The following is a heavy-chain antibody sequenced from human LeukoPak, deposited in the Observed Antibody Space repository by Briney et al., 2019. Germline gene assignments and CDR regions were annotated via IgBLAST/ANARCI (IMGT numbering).Heavy chain of an antibody. J-gene: IGHJ4*02. CDR3: ARVGLSSGWYGGYYFDY. Sequence: GGSLRLSCAASDFTFSRYGFHWVRQARGKGLEWVAFIRFDGTNNFYADSVKGRFTISRDNAKNSLYLQMNSLRAEDTAVYYCARVGLSSGWYGGYYFDYWGQGTLVTVSS. V-gene: IGHV3-30*02. CDR1: DFTFSRYG. D-gene: IGHD6-19*01. CDR2: IRFDGTNN.